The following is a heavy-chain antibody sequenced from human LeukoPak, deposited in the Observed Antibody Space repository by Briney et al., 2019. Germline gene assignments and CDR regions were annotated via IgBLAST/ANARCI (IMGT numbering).Heavy chain of an antibody. V-gene: IGHV3-7*01. CDR1: GFTFSSYW. J-gene: IGHJ4*02. D-gene: IGHD6-19*01. Sequence: GGFLRLSCAASGFTFSSYWMSWVRQAPGKGLEWVANIKQDGSEKYYVDSVRGRFTISRDNAKNSLYLQMNSLRAEDTAVYYCATTFPGIAVASTGYWGQGTLVTVSS. CDR3: ATTFPGIAVASTGY. CDR2: IKQDGSEK.